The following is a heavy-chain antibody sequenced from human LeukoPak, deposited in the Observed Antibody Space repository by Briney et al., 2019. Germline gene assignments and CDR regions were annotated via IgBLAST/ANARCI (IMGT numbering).Heavy chain of an antibody. CDR1: GFTFSWYW. V-gene: IGHV3-7*03. Sequence: GGSLRLSCAASGFTFSWYWMSWVRQAPGKGLEWVANIKQDGSEKYYVDSVKGRFIISRDNAKNSLYLQMNSLRAEDTAVYYCAPPLDYFDRSGSPKGGDGGKGTRVPVS. CDR3: APPLDYFDRSGSPKGGD. J-gene: IGHJ4*02. CDR2: IKQDGSEK. D-gene: IGHD3-22*01.